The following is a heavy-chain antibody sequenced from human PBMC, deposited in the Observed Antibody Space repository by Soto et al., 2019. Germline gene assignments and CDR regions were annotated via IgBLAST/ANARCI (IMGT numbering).Heavy chain of an antibody. J-gene: IGHJ6*03. V-gene: IGHV3-23*01. CDR1: GFTFSSYA. Sequence: GGSLRLSCAASGFTFSSYAMSWVRQAPGKGLEWVSAISGSGGSTYYADSVKGRFTISRDNSKNTLYLQMNSLRAEDTAVYYCALRYCSGGSCPNYYYYYMDVWGKGTTVTVSS. CDR3: ALRYCSGGSCPNYYYYYMDV. D-gene: IGHD2-15*01. CDR2: ISGSGGST.